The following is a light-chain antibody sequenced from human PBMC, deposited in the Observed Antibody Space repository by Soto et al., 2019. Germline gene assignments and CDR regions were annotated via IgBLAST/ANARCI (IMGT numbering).Light chain of an antibody. J-gene: IGKJ1*01. CDR1: QSISSW. CDR3: QQYNSGWT. V-gene: IGKV1-5*03. Sequence: DIQMTQSPSTLSASVGDRVTITCRASQSISSWLAWYQQRPGKAPKLLIYKASSLESGVPSRFSGSGSGTEFTLTISSLQPDDFATYYCQQYNSGWTVGQGTKVDIK. CDR2: KAS.